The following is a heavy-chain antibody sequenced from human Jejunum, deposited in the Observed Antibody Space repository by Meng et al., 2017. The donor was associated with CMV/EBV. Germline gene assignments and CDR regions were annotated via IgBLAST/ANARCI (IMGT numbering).Heavy chain of an antibody. CDR1: GSVTSGDSY. D-gene: IGHD3-10*01. V-gene: IGHV4-61*08. CDR2: IYYSGST. Sequence: GSVTSGDSYWTWVRQYPGKGLEWIGNIYYSGSTNYNPSLKSRVTISTDTSKNQFSLKLSSVTAADTAVYYCARDGTSGADAMDVWGQGTTVTVSS. CDR3: ARDGTSGADAMDV. J-gene: IGHJ6*02.